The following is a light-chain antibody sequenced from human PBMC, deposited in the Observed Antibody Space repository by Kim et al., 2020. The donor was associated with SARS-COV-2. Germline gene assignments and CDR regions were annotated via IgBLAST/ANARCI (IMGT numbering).Light chain of an antibody. CDR3: QSYDSSNHWV. V-gene: IGLV6-57*01. CDR2: EDN. Sequence: KTVTSSCTRSSGSIASNYVQWYQQRPGSSPTTVIYEDNQRPSGVPDRFSGSIDSSSNSASLTISGLKTEDEADYFCQSYDSSNHWVFGGGTQVTVL. CDR1: SGSIASNY. J-gene: IGLJ3*02.